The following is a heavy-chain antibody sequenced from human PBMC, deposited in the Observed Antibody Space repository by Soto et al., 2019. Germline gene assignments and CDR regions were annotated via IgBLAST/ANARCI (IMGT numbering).Heavy chain of an antibody. V-gene: IGHV2-5*02. D-gene: IGHD6-19*01. CDR1: GFSLSTSGVG. CDR2: IYWDDDK. Sequence: SGPTLVNHTQTLTLTCTFSGFSLSTSGVGVGWIRQPPGKALEWLALIYWDDDKRYSPSLKSRLTITKDTSKNQVVLTMTNMDPMDAATYYCAHVLEMDSSAPGKGGGFDPGGQGTLVTVSS. CDR3: AHVLEMDSSAPGKGGGFDP. J-gene: IGHJ5*02.